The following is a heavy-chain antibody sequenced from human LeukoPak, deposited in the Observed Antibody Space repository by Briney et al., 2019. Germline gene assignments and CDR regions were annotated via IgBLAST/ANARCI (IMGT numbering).Heavy chain of an antibody. CDR1: GFTFSSYN. V-gene: IGHV3-21*01. CDR3: ARAFGGYDSQYFYYYMDV. CDR2: ISSSSTYI. J-gene: IGHJ6*03. D-gene: IGHD5-12*01. Sequence: GGSLRLSCAPSGFTFSSYNMHWVRQAPGKGLEWVSSISSSSTYIYYADSVKGRFTISRDNAKNSLYLQMNSLRAEDTAVYYCARAFGGYDSQYFYYYMDVWGKGTTVTVSS.